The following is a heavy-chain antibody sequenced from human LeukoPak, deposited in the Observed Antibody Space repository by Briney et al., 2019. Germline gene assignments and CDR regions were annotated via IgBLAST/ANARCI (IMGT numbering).Heavy chain of an antibody. V-gene: IGHV1-18*01. J-gene: IGHJ4*02. CDR2: ISAYNGNT. D-gene: IGHD3-22*01. CDR3: ARDSDGLTDY. CDR1: GYTFSTYG. Sequence: GSVSLSCTASGYTFSTYGISGVPQAPRQGLEWMGWISAYNGNTTYAQKLRGSVTMTTHTSTSTAYMELRRLRYDDTAVYDCARDSDGLTDYWGEGAHVSVSS.